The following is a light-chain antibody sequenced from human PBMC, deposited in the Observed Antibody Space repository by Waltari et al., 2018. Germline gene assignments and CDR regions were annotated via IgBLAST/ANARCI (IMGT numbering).Light chain of an antibody. Sequence: SELSQPPSVSATPGQTVDIPCSGRSYIVESNVVNCSQQLPGTAPKLLIYRNDQRPSGVPDRFAGSKSGTSASLAISGLQSEDEADYYCAAWDDSLNGRWVFGAGTKLTVL. CDR2: RND. J-gene: IGLJ2*01. CDR3: AAWDDSLNGRWV. V-gene: IGLV1-44*01. CDR1: SYIVESNV.